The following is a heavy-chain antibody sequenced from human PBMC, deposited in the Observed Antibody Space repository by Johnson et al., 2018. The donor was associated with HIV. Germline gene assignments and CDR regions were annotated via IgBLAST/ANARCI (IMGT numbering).Heavy chain of an antibody. D-gene: IGHD3-16*01. V-gene: IGHV3-15*01. Sequence: VQLVESGGGLVKPGGSLRLSCGASGFTVSNTWMSWVRQAPGKGLEWVGRIKSKTDGGTTDYAAPVKGRFTISRDDSKKTLYLQMNSLIPEDTAVYYCARANLSPFGGVNDAFDVWGQGTMVTVSS. CDR2: IKSKTDGGTT. CDR1: GFTVSNTW. CDR3: ARANLSPFGGVNDAFDV. J-gene: IGHJ3*01.